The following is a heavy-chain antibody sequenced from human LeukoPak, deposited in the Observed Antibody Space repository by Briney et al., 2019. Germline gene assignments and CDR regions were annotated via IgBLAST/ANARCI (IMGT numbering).Heavy chain of an antibody. V-gene: IGHV4-34*01. J-gene: IGHJ5*02. CDR1: GGSFSGYY. CDR3: ARVRNYYGSGSSWNWFDP. CDR2: INHSGST. Sequence: PSETLSLTCAVYGGSFSGYYWSWIRQPPGKGLEWIGEINHSGSTNYNPSLKSRVTISVDTSKNQFSLKLSSVTAADTAVYYCARVRNYYGSGSSWNWFDPWGQGTLVTVSS. D-gene: IGHD3-10*01.